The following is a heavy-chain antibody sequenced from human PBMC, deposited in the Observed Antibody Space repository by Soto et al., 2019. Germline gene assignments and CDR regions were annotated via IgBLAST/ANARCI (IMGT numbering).Heavy chain of an antibody. CDR3: AKDLTMVRGVIIHYYYYGMDV. J-gene: IGHJ6*02. Sequence: TGGSLRLSCAASGFVFSDYGMHWVRQAPGKGLEWVALITNDGNNEYYRESVKGRFSISRGRSTNTVDLLMNSLRAEDTAVYYCAKDLTMVRGVIIHYYYYGMDVWGQGTTVTVSS. V-gene: IGHV3-30*02. D-gene: IGHD3-10*01. CDR2: ITNDGNNE. CDR1: GFVFSDYG.